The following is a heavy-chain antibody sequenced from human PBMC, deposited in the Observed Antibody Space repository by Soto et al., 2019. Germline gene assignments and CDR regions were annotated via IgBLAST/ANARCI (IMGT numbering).Heavy chain of an antibody. J-gene: IGHJ3*02. CDR3: ARDSGSYTENAFDI. CDR2: ISYDGSNK. D-gene: IGHD1-26*01. Sequence: VQLVESGGGVVQPGRSLRLSCAASGFTFSSYAMHWVRQAPGKGLEWVAVISYDGSNKYYADSVKGRFTISRDNSKNTLYLQMNSLRAEDTAVYYCARDSGSYTENAFDIWGQGTMVTVSS. CDR1: GFTFSSYA. V-gene: IGHV3-30-3*01.